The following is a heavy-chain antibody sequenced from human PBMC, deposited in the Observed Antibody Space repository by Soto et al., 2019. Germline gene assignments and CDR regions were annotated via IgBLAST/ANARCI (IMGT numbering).Heavy chain of an antibody. Sequence: EVQLVESGGGLVQPGGSLRLSCAASGFTFSSYSMNWVRQAPGKGLEWVSYISSSSSTIYYADSVKGRFTISRDNAKNSLYLQMNCLRAEYTAVYYCARADSGYAHGYYYYGMDVWGQGTTVTVSS. D-gene: IGHD5-12*01. J-gene: IGHJ6*02. V-gene: IGHV3-48*01. CDR3: ARADSGYAHGYYYYGMDV. CDR2: ISSSSSTI. CDR1: GFTFSSYS.